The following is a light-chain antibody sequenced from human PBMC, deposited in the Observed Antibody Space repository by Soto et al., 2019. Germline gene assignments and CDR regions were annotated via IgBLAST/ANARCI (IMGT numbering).Light chain of an antibody. CDR1: QSVSSY. CDR3: QQRSNWPPFT. Sequence: EIVLTQSPATLSLSPGERATLSCRASQSVSSYFAWYQQKPGQAPSLLIYDASTSATGIPPGFSGSGSGTDFTLTISSLEPEDFAVYYCQQRSNWPPFTFGQGTRLEIK. J-gene: IGKJ5*01. CDR2: DAS. V-gene: IGKV3-11*01.